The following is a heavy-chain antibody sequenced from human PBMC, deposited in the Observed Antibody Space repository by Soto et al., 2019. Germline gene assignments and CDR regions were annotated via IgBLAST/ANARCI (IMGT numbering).Heavy chain of an antibody. D-gene: IGHD4-17*01. J-gene: IGHJ3*02. CDR3: ARVSCDYSYAFDI. V-gene: IGHV4-31*03. CDR1: GGSISSGGYY. CDR2: VYYSGST. Sequence: QVQLQESGPGLVKPSQTLSLTCTVSGGSISSGGYYWSWIRQHPGKGLEWIGYVYYSGSTYYNPSLKSRLTISLDTDKNQCSLELSAVAAEHTAVYYCARVSCDYSYAFDIWGQGTMVTVSS.